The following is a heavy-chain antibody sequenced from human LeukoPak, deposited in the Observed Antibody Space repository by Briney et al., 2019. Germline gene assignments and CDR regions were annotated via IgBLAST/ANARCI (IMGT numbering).Heavy chain of an antibody. CDR3: ARYTYYDFWSGYSSPHYYYGMDV. CDR2: VNHSGST. Sequence: SETLSLTCAVYGGSFSGYYWSWIRQPPGKGLEWIGEVNHSGSTNYNPSLKSRVTMSVDTSKNQFSLKLSSVTAADTAVYYCARYTYYDFWSGYSSPHYYYGMDVWGQGTTVTVSS. J-gene: IGHJ6*02. CDR1: GGSFSGYY. V-gene: IGHV4-34*01. D-gene: IGHD3-3*01.